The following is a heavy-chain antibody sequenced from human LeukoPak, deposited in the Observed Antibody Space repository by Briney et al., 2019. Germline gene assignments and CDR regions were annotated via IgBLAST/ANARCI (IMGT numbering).Heavy chain of an antibody. V-gene: IGHV1-69*06. CDR3: ARKKDGGDAFDI. J-gene: IGHJ3*02. D-gene: IGHD3-10*01. Sequence: PWASVMVSCKASGGTFSSYAISWVRQAPGQGLEWMGGIIPLFGTPNYAQKFQGRVTITADKSTSTAYMELSSLRSEDTAVYYCARKKDGGDAFDIWGQGTMVTVSS. CDR1: GGTFSSYA. CDR2: IIPLFGTP.